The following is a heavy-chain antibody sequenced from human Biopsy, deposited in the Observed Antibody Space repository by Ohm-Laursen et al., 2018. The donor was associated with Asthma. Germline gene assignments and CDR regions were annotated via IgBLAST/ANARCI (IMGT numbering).Heavy chain of an antibody. CDR2: ISFDGNNK. D-gene: IGHD1-26*01. V-gene: IGHV3-30*18. CDR3: AKEVFPGWELRRGPDS. Sequence: SLILSCAASGFTFRNYGMHWVRQAPGKGLDWVAVISFDGNNKNYSDSVKGRVTISRDNSRNTLHLEMNSLRAEDTAVYFCAKEVFPGWELRRGPDSWGQGTLVTVSS. CDR1: GFTFRNYG. J-gene: IGHJ4*02.